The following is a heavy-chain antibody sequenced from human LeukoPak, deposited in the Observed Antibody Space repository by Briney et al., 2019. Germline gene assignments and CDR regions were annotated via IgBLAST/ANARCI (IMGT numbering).Heavy chain of an antibody. Sequence: KASETLSLTCTVSGGSISSSSYYWGWIRQPPGKGLEWIGYIYYSGSTYYNPSLKSRVTISVDTSKNQFSLKLSSVTAADTAVYYCARQKGNDYYYYYMDVWGKGTTVTVSS. V-gene: IGHV4-39*07. J-gene: IGHJ6*03. CDR1: GGSISSSSYY. CDR3: ARQKGNDYYYYYMDV. CDR2: IYYSGST. D-gene: IGHD1-1*01.